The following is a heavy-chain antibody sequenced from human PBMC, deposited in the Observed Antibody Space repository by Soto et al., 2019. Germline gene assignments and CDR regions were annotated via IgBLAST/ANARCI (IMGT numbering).Heavy chain of an antibody. J-gene: IGHJ6*02. Sequence: SVKVSCKASGGTFSSYAMSWVRQAPGQGLEWMGGIIPIFGTANYAQKFQGRVTITADESTSTAYMELSSLRSEDTAVYYCARGITMVRGVIITYYYYGMDVWGQGTTVTVSS. CDR2: IIPIFGTA. CDR1: GGTFSSYA. V-gene: IGHV1-69*13. CDR3: ARGITMVRGVIITYYYYGMDV. D-gene: IGHD3-10*01.